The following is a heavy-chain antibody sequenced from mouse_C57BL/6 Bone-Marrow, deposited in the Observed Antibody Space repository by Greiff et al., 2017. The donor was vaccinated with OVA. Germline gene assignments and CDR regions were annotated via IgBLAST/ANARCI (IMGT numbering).Heavy chain of an antibody. CDR3: ARDETGRGDY. J-gene: IGHJ4*01. CDR2: ISIGNGYT. CDR1: GYTFTSYG. Sequence: EVQLQESGAELVRPGSSVKMSCKTSGYTFTSYGINWVKQRPGQGLEWIGYISIGNGYTEYNEKFKGKATLTSDTSSSTAYLQISSLTAEDSAIYFCARDETGRGDYWGQGTSVTVSS. D-gene: IGHD4-1*01. V-gene: IGHV1-58*01.